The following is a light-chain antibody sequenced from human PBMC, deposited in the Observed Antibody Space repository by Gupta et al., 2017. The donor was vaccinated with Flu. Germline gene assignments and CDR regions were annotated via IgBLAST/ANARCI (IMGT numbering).Light chain of an antibody. Sequence: DIQMTQSPSTLSASVGERVTITCRASQSISSWLAWYQQKPGKAPKLLISKASSLESGVPSRFSGSGSGTEFTLTISSLQPDDFATYYCQQYNSYSGTFGQGTKVEI. CDR2: KAS. V-gene: IGKV1-5*03. J-gene: IGKJ1*01. CDR3: QQYNSYSGT. CDR1: QSISSW.